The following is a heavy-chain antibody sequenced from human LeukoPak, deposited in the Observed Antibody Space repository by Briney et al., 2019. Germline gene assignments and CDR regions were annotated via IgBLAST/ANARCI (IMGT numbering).Heavy chain of an antibody. D-gene: IGHD3-16*01. CDR2: ISAFTGDT. V-gene: IGHV1-18*01. J-gene: IGHJ6*02. CDR3: ARVFSRGSYNYGFDV. CDR1: GFTFTNYG. Sequence: ASVKVSCKASGFTFTNYGISWVRQAPGQGLEWMGWISAFTGDTTYAHNLQGRVTMTTDTSTSTAYMELRSLRSDDTAVYYCARVFSRGSYNYGFDVWGQGTTVTVPS.